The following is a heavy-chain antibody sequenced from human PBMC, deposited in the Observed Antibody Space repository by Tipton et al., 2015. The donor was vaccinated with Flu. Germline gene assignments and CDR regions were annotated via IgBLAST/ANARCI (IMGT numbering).Heavy chain of an antibody. Sequence: TLSLTCTVSGGSIRRYVWTWIRQSPGEGLEWLGYIYGTGGTNYNPSLQGRVSMSVDTSKNQLSLRASSVTAADTAMYYCAKDKTGLDGSFQYKFDSWGQGALVTVSS. J-gene: IGHJ4*02. D-gene: IGHD7-27*01. CDR3: AKDKTGLDGSFQYKFDS. CDR2: IYGTGGT. CDR1: GGSIRRYV. V-gene: IGHV4-59*01.